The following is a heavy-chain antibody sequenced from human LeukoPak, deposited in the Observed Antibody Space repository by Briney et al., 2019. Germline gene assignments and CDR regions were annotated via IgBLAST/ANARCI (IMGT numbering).Heavy chain of an antibody. CDR1: GGSISSSSYY. CDR3: ARQTPGIAVAIDY. J-gene: IGHJ4*02. Sequence: SETLSLTCTVSGGSISSSSYYWGWIRQPPGKGLEWIGSIYYSGSTYYNPSLKSRVTISVDTSKNQFSLKLSSVTAADTAVYYCARQTPGIAVAIDYWGQGTLVTVSS. V-gene: IGHV4-39*01. D-gene: IGHD6-19*01. CDR2: IYYSGST.